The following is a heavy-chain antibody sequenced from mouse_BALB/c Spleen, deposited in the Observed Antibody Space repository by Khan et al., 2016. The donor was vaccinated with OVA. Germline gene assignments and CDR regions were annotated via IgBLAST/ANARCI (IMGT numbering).Heavy chain of an antibody. CDR1: GFSLSNYG. Sequence: QVQLKQSGPGLVQPSQSLSITCTVSGFSLSNYGVHWVRQSPGKGLEWLGVIWSVGSTDFNAAFISRLSINKDNSKNQVFFKMNSLQTNDSAIYYCARGGLPFAYWGQGTLVTVSA. V-gene: IGHV2-2*02. CDR2: IWSVGST. CDR3: ARGGLPFAY. D-gene: IGHD2-13*01. J-gene: IGHJ3*01.